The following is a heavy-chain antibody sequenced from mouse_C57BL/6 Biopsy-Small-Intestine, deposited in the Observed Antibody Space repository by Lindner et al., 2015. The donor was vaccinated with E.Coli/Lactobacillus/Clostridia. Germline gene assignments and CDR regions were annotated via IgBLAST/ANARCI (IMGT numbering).Heavy chain of an antibody. CDR3: ARGGWDPFAY. CDR1: GYTFSNYD. CDR2: IYPGDGIT. J-gene: IGHJ3*01. Sequence: VQLQESGPELVKPGASVKLSCKASGYTFSNYDVNWVKQRPGQGLEWIGWIYPGDGITKYNEKFKGKATLTVDTSSSTAYMELHSLTSEDSAVFFCARGGWDPFAYWGQGTLVTVSA. D-gene: IGHD4-1*01. V-gene: IGHV1-85*01.